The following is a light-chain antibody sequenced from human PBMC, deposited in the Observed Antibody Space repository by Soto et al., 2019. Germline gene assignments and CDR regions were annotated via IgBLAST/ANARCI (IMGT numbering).Light chain of an antibody. CDR1: QSVSSNY. Sequence: ESVLTQSPGTLSLSPGERATLSCTASQSVSSNYLAWYQQKPGQAPRLLIYGASTRATGIPDRFSGSGSGTDFTLTISRLEPEDFEVYYCQQFGGSSYSFGQGTKLEIK. V-gene: IGKV3-20*01. J-gene: IGKJ2*03. CDR2: GAS. CDR3: QQFGGSSYS.